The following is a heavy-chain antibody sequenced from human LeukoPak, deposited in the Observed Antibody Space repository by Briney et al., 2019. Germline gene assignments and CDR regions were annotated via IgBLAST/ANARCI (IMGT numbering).Heavy chain of an antibody. CDR3: AGSEDYYDSSGYYSPLDY. V-gene: IGHV4-59*01. CDR1: GGSISSYY. CDR2: IYYSGST. J-gene: IGHJ4*02. Sequence: SETLSLTRTVSGGSISSYYWSWIRQPPGKGLEWIGYIYYSGSTNYNPSLKSRVTISVDTSKNQFSLKLSSVTAADTAVYYCAGSEDYYDSSGYYSPLDYWGQGTLVTVSS. D-gene: IGHD3-22*01.